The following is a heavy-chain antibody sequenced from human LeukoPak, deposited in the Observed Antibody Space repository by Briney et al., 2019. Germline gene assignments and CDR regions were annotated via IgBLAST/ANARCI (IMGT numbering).Heavy chain of an antibody. Sequence: GGSLRLSCAASGFSFSSYDIHWVRQATGKGLEWVSAIGTAGEPCYPGSVRGRFTISREDAKNSLYLEMNSLRVGDTAMYYCARARASGWIDYWSQGTLVTVSS. CDR2: IGTAGEP. CDR3: ARARASGWIDY. D-gene: IGHD6-19*01. J-gene: IGHJ4*02. CDR1: GFSFSSYD. V-gene: IGHV3-13*05.